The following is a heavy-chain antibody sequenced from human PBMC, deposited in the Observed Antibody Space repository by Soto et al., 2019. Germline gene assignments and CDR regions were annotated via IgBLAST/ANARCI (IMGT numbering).Heavy chain of an antibody. CDR1: GFTFSSYW. V-gene: IGHV3-74*01. CDR3: ARSVNYDFWSGYKNYGMDV. CDR2: INSDGSST. D-gene: IGHD3-3*01. Sequence: LRLSCAASGFTFSSYWMHWVRQAPGKGLVWVSRINSDGSSTSYADSVKGRFTVSRDNAKNTLYLQMNSLRAEDTAVYYCARSVNYDFWSGYKNYGMDVWGQGTTVTVSS. J-gene: IGHJ6*02.